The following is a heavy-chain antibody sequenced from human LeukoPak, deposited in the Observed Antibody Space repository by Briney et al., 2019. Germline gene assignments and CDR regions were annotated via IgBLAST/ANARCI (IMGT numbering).Heavy chain of an antibody. Sequence: ASVKVSCKASGYTFTGYYMHWVRQAPGQGLEWMGWINPNSGGTNYAQKFQGGVTMTRDTSISTAYMELSRLRSDDTAVYYCARGRVPYDAFDIWGQGTMVTVSS. V-gene: IGHV1-2*02. CDR1: GYTFTGYY. D-gene: IGHD3-3*01. J-gene: IGHJ3*02. CDR2: INPNSGGT. CDR3: ARGRVPYDAFDI.